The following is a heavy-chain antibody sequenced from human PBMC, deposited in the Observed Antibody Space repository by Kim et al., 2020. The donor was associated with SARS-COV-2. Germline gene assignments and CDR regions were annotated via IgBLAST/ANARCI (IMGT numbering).Heavy chain of an antibody. J-gene: IGHJ4*02. Sequence: SETLSLTCTVSGGSISSYYWSWIRQPPGKGLEWIGYIYYSGSTNYNPSLKSRVTISVDTSKNQFSLKLSSVTAADTAVYYCARVSDSGGSGSYGASFDYWGQGTLVTVSS. D-gene: IGHD3-10*01. CDR3: ARVSDSGGSGSYGASFDY. CDR1: GGSISSYY. V-gene: IGHV4-59*13. CDR2: IYYSGST.